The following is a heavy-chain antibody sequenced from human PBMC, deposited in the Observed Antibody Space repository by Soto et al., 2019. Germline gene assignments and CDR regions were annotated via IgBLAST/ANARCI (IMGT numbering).Heavy chain of an antibody. J-gene: IGHJ4*02. CDR2: IYYSGST. Sequence: SETLSLTCTVSGGSISSYYWSWIRQPPGKGLEWIGYIYYSGSTNYNPSLKSRVTISVDTSKNQFSLKLSSVTAADTAVYYCARGGGDYSSSWYGPFDYWGQGALVTVSS. D-gene: IGHD6-13*01. CDR3: ARGGGDYSSSWYGPFDY. V-gene: IGHV4-59*01. CDR1: GGSISSYY.